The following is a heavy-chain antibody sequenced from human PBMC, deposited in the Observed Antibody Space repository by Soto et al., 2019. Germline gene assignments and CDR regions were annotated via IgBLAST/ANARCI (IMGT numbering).Heavy chain of an antibody. CDR2: IGTAGDT. Sequence: GGSLRLSCAASGFTFSSYDMHWVRQATGKGLEWVSAIGTAGDTYYPGSVKGRFTISRENAKNSLYLQMNSLRAEDTALYYCAKGKRFDYGDYPRYYYYMDVWGKGTTVTVSS. J-gene: IGHJ6*03. D-gene: IGHD4-17*01. CDR1: GFTFSSYD. CDR3: AKGKRFDYGDYPRYYYYMDV. V-gene: IGHV3-13*01.